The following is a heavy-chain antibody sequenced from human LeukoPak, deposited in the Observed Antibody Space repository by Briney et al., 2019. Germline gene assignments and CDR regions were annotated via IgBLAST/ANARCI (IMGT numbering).Heavy chain of an antibody. CDR1: EFTFSCYA. CDR2: IHNSGTS. Sequence: GSLRLSCAASEFTFSCYAMNWVRQPPGKGLEWIGYIHNSGTSTYNLSLKSRVTISADTSKNQFSLKLNSMTTADTAVYYCTRGAGWLIDYWGQGILVTVSS. CDR3: TRGAGWLIDY. J-gene: IGHJ4*02. V-gene: IGHV4-59*01. D-gene: IGHD3-16*01.